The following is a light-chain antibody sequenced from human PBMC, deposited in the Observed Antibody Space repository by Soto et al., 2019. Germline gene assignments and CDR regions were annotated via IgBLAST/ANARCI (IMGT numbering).Light chain of an antibody. CDR3: QKYGGSPLYT. Sequence: EIVLTQSPGTLSLSPGERATLSCRASQSVSSSYLAWYQQKPGQAPRLLIYGASSRATGIPDRFSGSGSGTDFTLTISRLEPEDFAVYYCQKYGGSPLYTFGQGTKVDIK. V-gene: IGKV3-20*01. J-gene: IGKJ2*01. CDR1: QSVSSSY. CDR2: GAS.